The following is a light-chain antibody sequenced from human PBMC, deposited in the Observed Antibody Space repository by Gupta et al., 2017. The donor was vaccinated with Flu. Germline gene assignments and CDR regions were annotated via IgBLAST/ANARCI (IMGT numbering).Light chain of an antibody. V-gene: IGKV1-39*01. J-gene: IGKJ2*01. CDR3: QHSVNPPYT. CDR2: AAS. Sequence: DIQMTQSPSSLSASVGGRVTITCRASQSISSYLNWYQLKTGKDPQLLIYAASSLQSGVPSRCSGSGAGTDDSLTITSLPPEEFATYCCQHSVNPPYTFGQGTKL. CDR1: QSISSY.